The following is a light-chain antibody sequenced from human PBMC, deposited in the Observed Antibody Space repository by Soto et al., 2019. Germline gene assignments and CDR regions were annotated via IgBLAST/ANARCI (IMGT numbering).Light chain of an antibody. V-gene: IGKV1-5*01. Sequence: DIQMTQSPSTLSASVGDRVTITCRASQSISSWLAWYQQKPGKAPKLLIYDASSLESGVPSRFSGSGSGTEFPFTISSLQPDDFATYYCQQYNSYSLTFGGGTKVEIK. CDR3: QQYNSYSLT. CDR2: DAS. CDR1: QSISSW. J-gene: IGKJ4*01.